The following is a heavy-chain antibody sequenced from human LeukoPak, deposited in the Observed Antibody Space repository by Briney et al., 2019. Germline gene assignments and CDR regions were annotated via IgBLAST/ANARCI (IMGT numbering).Heavy chain of an antibody. CDR3: ARSPEAMVTKYYYYYMDV. D-gene: IGHD5-18*01. V-gene: IGHV1-18*01. CDR2: ISAYNGNT. J-gene: IGHJ6*03. Sequence: GASVKVSCKASGYTFTSYGISWVRQAPGQGLEWMGWISAYNGNTNYAQKLQGRVTITADESTSTAYMELSSLRSEDTAVYYCARSPEAMVTKYYYYYMDVWGKETTVTVSS. CDR1: GYTFTSYG.